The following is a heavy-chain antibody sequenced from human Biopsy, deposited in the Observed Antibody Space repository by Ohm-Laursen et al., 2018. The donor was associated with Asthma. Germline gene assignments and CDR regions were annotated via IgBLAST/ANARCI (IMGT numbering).Heavy chain of an antibody. CDR1: GLSHSSDN. CDR2: ISYSGRT. V-gene: IGHV4-59*07. D-gene: IGHD2-21*02. J-gene: IGHJ4*02. CDR3: ARGISRVTGLFDHFDS. Sequence: SDTLSLTCTVSGLSHSSDNWIWTPHPPGKGWEWSGQISYSGRTNYQPSLKSRVNISVDQSKNQFSLRLRSVTAADVAVYYCARGISRVTGLFDHFDSWGPGTLVTLSS.